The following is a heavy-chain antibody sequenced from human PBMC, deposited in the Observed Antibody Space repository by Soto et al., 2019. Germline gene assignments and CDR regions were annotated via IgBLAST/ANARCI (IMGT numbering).Heavy chain of an antibody. J-gene: IGHJ4*02. Sequence: SETLSLTCTVSGLSMSSGGYRWNWIRQHPGKALEWIGNIYYSGSPYYNPSLKSRVTISVDTSKNQFSLELNSLTAADTAVYYCARASEQYWSGYYILDYWGQGSLVTVSS. D-gene: IGHD3-3*02. CDR3: ARASEQYWSGYYILDY. V-gene: IGHV4-31*03. CDR2: IYYSGSP. CDR1: GLSMSSGGYR.